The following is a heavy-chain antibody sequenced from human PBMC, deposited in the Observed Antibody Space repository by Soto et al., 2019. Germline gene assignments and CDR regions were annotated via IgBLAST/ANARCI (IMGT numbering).Heavy chain of an antibody. J-gene: IGHJ4*02. V-gene: IGHV1-69*02. Sequence: GPPVKVSCKASGCTFSSYTISWVRQAPGQGLEWMGRIIPILGIANYAQKFQGRVTITADKSTSTAYMELSSLRSEDTAVYYCATTVTTSVEYYFDYWGQGTLVTVSS. CDR3: ATTVTTSVEYYFDY. CDR2: IIPILGIA. D-gene: IGHD4-4*01. CDR1: GCTFSSYT.